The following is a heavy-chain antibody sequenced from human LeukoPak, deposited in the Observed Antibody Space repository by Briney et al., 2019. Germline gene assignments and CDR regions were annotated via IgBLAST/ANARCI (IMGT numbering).Heavy chain of an antibody. CDR1: GLTFSSYS. J-gene: IGHJ4*02. V-gene: IGHV3-7*01. CDR3: ARGSPSSSSYPYYFDY. CDR2: IKQDGSEK. D-gene: IGHD6-6*01. Sequence: GGSLRPSCAASGLTFSSYSMNWVRQAPGKGLEWVANIKQDGSEKYYVDSVKGRFTISRDNAKNSLYLQMNSLRAEDTAVYYCARGSPSSSSYPYYFDYWGQGTLVTVSS.